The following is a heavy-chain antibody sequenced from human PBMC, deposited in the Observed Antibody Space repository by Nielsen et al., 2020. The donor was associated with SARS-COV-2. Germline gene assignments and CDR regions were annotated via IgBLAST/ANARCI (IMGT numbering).Heavy chain of an antibody. CDR1: GGSIGSYY. Sequence: SETLSLTCTVFGGSIGSYYWSWIRQPPGKGLEWIGHIFNTGSTSYNPSLRSRVTILVDTSKNHFSLKLTSVTAADTAVYYCARDPSSSGWYSDYWGQGTLVTVSS. CDR2: IFNTGST. J-gene: IGHJ4*02. D-gene: IGHD6-19*01. V-gene: IGHV4-59*13. CDR3: ARDPSSSGWYSDY.